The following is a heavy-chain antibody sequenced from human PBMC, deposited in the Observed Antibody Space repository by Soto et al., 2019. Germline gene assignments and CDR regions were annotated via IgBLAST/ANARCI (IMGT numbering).Heavy chain of an antibody. CDR1: GGSISSSNW. J-gene: IGHJ6*02. CDR2: IYHSGST. CDR3: ARLTGPYCSSTSCYEHYYGMDV. V-gene: IGHV4-4*02. D-gene: IGHD2-2*01. Sequence: LRETLSLTCAVSGGSISSSNWWSWVRQPPGKGLEWIGEIYHSGSTNYNPSLKSRVTISVDKSKNQFSLKLSSVTAADTAVYYCARLTGPYCSSTSCYEHYYGMDVWGQGTTVTVSS.